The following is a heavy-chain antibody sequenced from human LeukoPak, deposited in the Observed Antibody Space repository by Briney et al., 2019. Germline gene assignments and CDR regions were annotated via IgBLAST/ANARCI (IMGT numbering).Heavy chain of an antibody. J-gene: IGHJ4*02. D-gene: IGHD3-22*01. CDR1: GFTFSSYG. V-gene: IGHV3-30*02. Sequence: GGSLRLSFAASGFTFSSYGMHWVRQAPGKGLEWVAFIRYDGSNKYYADSVKGRFTISRDNSKNTLYLQMNSLRAEDTAVYYCARDGYSDSSGYYSSLPDYWGQGTLVTVSS. CDR3: ARDGYSDSSGYYSSLPDY. CDR2: IRYDGSNK.